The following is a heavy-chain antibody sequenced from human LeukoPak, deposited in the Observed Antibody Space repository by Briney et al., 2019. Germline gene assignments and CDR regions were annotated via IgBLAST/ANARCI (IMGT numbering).Heavy chain of an antibody. D-gene: IGHD2-21*01. V-gene: IGHV3-7*01. Sequence: PGGSLRLSCVGSGFTFTRYAMSWVRQAPGKGLEWVANIKQDGSEKYYVDSVKGRFTISRDNAKNSLYLQMNSLRAEDTAVYYCARLVDGGHYGYYYYYMDVWGKGTTVTVSS. J-gene: IGHJ6*03. CDR2: IKQDGSEK. CDR1: GFTFTRYA. CDR3: ARLVDGGHYGYYYYYMDV.